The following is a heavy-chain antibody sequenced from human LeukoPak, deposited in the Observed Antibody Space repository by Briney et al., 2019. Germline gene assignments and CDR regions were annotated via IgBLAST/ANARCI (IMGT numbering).Heavy chain of an antibody. CDR2: IYYSGST. Sequence: WVRQAPGKGLEWIGSIYYSGSTYYNPSLKSRVTISVDTSKNQFSLKLSSVTAAGTAVYYCARHFDCSGGSCYWGAFDYWGQGTLVTVSS. D-gene: IGHD2-15*01. J-gene: IGHJ4*02. CDR3: ARHFDCSGGSCYWGAFDY. V-gene: IGHV4-39*01.